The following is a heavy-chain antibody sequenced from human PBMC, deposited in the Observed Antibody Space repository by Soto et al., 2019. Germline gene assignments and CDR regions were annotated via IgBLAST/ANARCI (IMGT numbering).Heavy chain of an antibody. J-gene: IGHJ6*02. V-gene: IGHV4-34*01. CDR2: INHSGST. D-gene: IGHD1-26*01. Sequence: SETLSLTCAVYGGSFSGYYWSWIRQPPGKGLEWIGEINHSGSTNYNPSLKSRVTISVDTSKNDFSLNLSSVTAADTAVYFCAREWGLLPYSVMNVWGHGTAVTVS. CDR1: GGSFSGYY. CDR3: AREWGLLPYSVMNV.